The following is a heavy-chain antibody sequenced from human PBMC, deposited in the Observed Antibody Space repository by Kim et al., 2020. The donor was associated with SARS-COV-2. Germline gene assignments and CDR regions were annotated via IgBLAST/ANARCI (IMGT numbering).Heavy chain of an antibody. Sequence: GGSLRLSCAASGLSVSDNKMNWVRQAPGKGLEWVSIIFVGGATYYADSVQGRFSISRDISQNTVFLQMNSLTVEDTAVYFCARAFEATTVTWRLEAFDV. D-gene: IGHD4-17*01. CDR3: ARAFEATTVTWRLEAFDV. V-gene: IGHV3-53*01. CDR1: GLSVSDNK. J-gene: IGHJ3*01. CDR2: IFVGGAT.